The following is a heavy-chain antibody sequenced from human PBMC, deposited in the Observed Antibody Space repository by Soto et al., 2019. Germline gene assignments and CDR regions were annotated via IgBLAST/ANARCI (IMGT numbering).Heavy chain of an antibody. CDR3: ARHSWSLSLTGETYFEF. J-gene: IGHJ4*02. CDR1: GYSFSNYW. CDR2: IYPADSDT. D-gene: IGHD3-9*01. V-gene: IGHV5-51*01. Sequence: ESLKISCKGSGYSFSNYWIGWVRQIPGKGMEWMGMIYPADSDTKYSPSFEGQVTISADRSISTAYLQWSGLKASDTAMYYCARHSWSLSLTGETYFEFWGQGALVTVSS.